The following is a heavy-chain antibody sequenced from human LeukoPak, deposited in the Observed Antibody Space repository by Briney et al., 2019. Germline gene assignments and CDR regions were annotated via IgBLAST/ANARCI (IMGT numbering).Heavy chain of an antibody. CDR3: ARVRVRGVIIKNNWFDP. CDR2: IIPIFGTA. J-gene: IGHJ5*02. CDR1: GYTFTGYY. Sequence: GASVKVSCKASGYTFTGYYMHWVRQAPGQGLEWMGGIIPIFGTANYAQKFQGRVTITADESTSTAYMELSRLRSDDTAVYYCARVRVRGVIIKNNWFDPWGQGTLVTVSS. D-gene: IGHD3-10*01. V-gene: IGHV1-69*13.